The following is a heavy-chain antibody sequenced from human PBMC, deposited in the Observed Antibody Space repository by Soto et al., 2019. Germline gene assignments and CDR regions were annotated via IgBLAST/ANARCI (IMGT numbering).Heavy chain of an antibody. CDR2: INPKFGDT. V-gene: IGHV1-2*02. Sequence: QVRLVQSGAEVKEPGDSVRVSCEASGYTFTAYHIHWVRQAAGQGLELMGWINPKFGDTGYAQDFQGRVSMTSDMSIRTVYMELSRLTSDDTAIYYCARNMDYYYGRGSGNGHGVWGQGTTVTVFS. J-gene: IGHJ6*02. D-gene: IGHD3-10*02. CDR1: GYTFTAYH. CDR3: ARNMDYYYGRGSGNGHGV.